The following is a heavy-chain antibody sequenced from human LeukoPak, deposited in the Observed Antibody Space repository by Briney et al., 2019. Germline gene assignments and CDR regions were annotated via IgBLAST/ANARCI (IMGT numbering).Heavy chain of an antibody. V-gene: IGHV3-7*01. CDR3: AKDGPGAAAGTYFQH. D-gene: IGHD6-13*01. J-gene: IGHJ1*01. CDR2: IKQDGSEK. CDR1: GFTFSSYW. Sequence: GGSLRLSCAASGFTFSSYWMSWVRQAPGKGLEWVANIKQDGSEKYYVDSVKGRFTISRDNAKNTLYPQMNSLRAEDTAVYYCAKDGPGAAAGTYFQHWGQGTLVTVSS.